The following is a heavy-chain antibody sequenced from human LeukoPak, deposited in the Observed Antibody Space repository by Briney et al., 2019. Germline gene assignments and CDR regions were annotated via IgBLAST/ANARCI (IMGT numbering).Heavy chain of an antibody. V-gene: IGHV3-48*03. CDR1: GFTFSSYE. D-gene: IGHD2-2*01. CDR3: AKAQLLQRYPGAFDI. J-gene: IGHJ3*02. CDR2: ISSSDGTI. Sequence: GGSLRLSCAASGFTFSSYEMHWVRQAPGKGLEWVSYISSSDGTIYYADSVKGRFTISRDNSKNTLYLQMNSLRAEDTAVYYCAKAQLLQRYPGAFDIWGQGTMVTVSS.